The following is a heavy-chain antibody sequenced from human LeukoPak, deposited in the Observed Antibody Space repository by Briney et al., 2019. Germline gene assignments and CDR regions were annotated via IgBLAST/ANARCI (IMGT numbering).Heavy chain of an antibody. V-gene: IGHV4-59*08. CDR3: ARLSYYYDSRESDI. CDR2: IYYSGSA. J-gene: IGHJ3*02. D-gene: IGHD3-22*01. Sequence: SETLSLTCTVSGGSISSYYWTWIRQPPGKGLEWIGYIYYSGSAKYNPSLKNRVTISVDTSKNQFSLNLTSVTAADTAIYYCARLSYYYDSRESDIWSQGTMVTVSS. CDR1: GGSISSYY.